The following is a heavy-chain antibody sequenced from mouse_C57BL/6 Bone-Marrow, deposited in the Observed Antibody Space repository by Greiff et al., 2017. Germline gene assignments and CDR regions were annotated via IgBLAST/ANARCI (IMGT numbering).Heavy chain of an antibody. Sequence: VQLQQSGAELVRPGASVKLSCTASGFNIKDDYMHWVKQRPEQGLEWIGWIDPENGDTEYASKFQGKATITADTSSNTAYLQLSSLTSEDTAVYYCTTWWITWFAYWGQGTLVTVSA. CDR2: IDPENGDT. J-gene: IGHJ3*01. CDR1: GFNIKDDY. D-gene: IGHD1-1*02. V-gene: IGHV14-4*01. CDR3: TTWWITWFAY.